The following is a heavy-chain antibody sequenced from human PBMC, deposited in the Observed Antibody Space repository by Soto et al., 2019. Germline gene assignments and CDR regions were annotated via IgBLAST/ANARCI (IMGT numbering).Heavy chain of an antibody. CDR2: INGGNGNT. J-gene: IGHJ4*02. D-gene: IGHD4-17*01. CDR1: GYTFTSYA. V-gene: IGHV1-3*01. CDR3: GRDPTVLSGFDY. Sequence: ASVQVSCKASGYTFTSYAMHWVRQAPGQRLEWMGWINGGNGNTKYSQSFQGRVTIPGDTSASKAYLKLSSVFAADTAFYYCGRDPTVLSGFDYWGKGTLVTVSS.